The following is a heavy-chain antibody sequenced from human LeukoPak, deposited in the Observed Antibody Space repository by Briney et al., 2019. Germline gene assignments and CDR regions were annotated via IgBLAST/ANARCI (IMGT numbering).Heavy chain of an antibody. CDR1: GGSISSYY. D-gene: IGHD6-19*01. Sequence: PETLSLTCTVSGGSISSYYWSWIRQPPGKGLEWIGYMYRTGSTNYNPSLKSRVTITPDTSKNQFSLRLTSVTAADTAVYYCAREGTYGWYNWFDPWGQGTLVTVSS. CDR2: MYRTGST. J-gene: IGHJ5*02. V-gene: IGHV4-59*01. CDR3: AREGTYGWYNWFDP.